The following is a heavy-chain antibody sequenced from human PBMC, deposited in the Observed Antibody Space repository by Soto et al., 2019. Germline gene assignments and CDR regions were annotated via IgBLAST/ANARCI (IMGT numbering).Heavy chain of an antibody. V-gene: IGHV1-18*01. Sequence: QVPLVQSGAEVKKPGASVKVSCKASGYTFTSYGISWVRQAPGQGLEWMGWISAYNGNTNYAQKLQGRVTMTTDTSSSTAYMELRSLRSDDTAVYYCARDPGGREQWLVPDGVQVYGMDVWGQGTTVTVSS. D-gene: IGHD6-19*01. CDR1: GYTFTSYG. CDR3: ARDPGGREQWLVPDGVQVYGMDV. CDR2: ISAYNGNT. J-gene: IGHJ6*02.